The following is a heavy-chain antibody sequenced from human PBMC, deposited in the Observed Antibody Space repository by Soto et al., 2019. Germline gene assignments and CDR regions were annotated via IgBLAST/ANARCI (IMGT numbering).Heavy chain of an antibody. CDR1: GFAFGGYW. J-gene: IGHJ4*02. V-gene: IGHV3-74*01. Sequence: EVQLVESGGDLVQPGGSLRLSCAASGFAFGGYWMHWVRQAPGKGPVWVSRINNDGSGTGYADSVKGRFTISRDNARNTLYLQMNSLRPEDTAVYYCVSASKDGDYWGRGTLVTVSS. CDR2: INNDGSGT. CDR3: VSASKDGDY.